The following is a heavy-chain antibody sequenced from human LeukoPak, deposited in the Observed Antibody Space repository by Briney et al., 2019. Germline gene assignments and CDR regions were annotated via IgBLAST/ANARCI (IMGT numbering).Heavy chain of an antibody. D-gene: IGHD5-18*01. CDR2: LSGSGIST. CDR3: AKDGGLAYSYADS. Sequence: GGSLRLSCAASGFIFSSYAMCWVRQAPRKGLEWVSSLSGSGISTYYADSVKGRFTISRDNSKNTLYLQMNSLRAEDTAVYYCAKDGGLAYSYADSWGQGTLVTVSS. J-gene: IGHJ4*02. CDR1: GFIFSSYA. V-gene: IGHV3-23*01.